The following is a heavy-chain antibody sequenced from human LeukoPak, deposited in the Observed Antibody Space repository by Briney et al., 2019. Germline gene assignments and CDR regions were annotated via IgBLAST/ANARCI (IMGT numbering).Heavy chain of an antibody. CDR1: GYIFSLYA. D-gene: IGHD3-22*01. CDR3: ARDLDSSCFDY. V-gene: IGHV1-2*02. Sequence: ASVKVSCKTSGYIFSLYALNWVRQAPGQGLEWMGWINPNSGGTNYAQKFQGRVTMTRDTSISTAYMELSRLRSDDTAVYYCARDLDSSCFDYWGQGTLVTVSS. CDR2: INPNSGGT. J-gene: IGHJ4*02.